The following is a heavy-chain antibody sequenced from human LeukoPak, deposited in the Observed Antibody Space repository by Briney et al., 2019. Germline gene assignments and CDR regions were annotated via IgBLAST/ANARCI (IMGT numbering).Heavy chain of an antibody. Sequence: EASVKVSCKASGYTFTGYYIHWVRQAPGQGLEWMRCINPNSGGTNYAQKFQGRVTMTRDTSISTAYMELSRLRSDDTAVYYCAREVIEAAAVTSFDPWGQGTLVTVSS. CDR1: GYTFTGYY. CDR2: INPNSGGT. J-gene: IGHJ5*02. CDR3: AREVIEAAAVTSFDP. V-gene: IGHV1-2*02. D-gene: IGHD6-13*01.